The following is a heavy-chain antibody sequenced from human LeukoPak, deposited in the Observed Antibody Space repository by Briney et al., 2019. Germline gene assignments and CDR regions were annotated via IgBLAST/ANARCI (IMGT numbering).Heavy chain of an antibody. CDR3: ARDAYYDFWSGYPRYFDY. V-gene: IGHV3-7*01. D-gene: IGHD3-3*01. J-gene: IGHJ4*02. CDR2: IKQDGSEE. Sequence: PGGSLRLSCTVSGFNFGESVMSWVRQAPGKGLEWVANIKQDGSEEYYVDSVKGRFTISTDNAKNSLYLQMNSLRAEDTAVYYCARDAYYDFWSGYPRYFDYWGQGTLVTVSS. CDR1: GFNFGESV.